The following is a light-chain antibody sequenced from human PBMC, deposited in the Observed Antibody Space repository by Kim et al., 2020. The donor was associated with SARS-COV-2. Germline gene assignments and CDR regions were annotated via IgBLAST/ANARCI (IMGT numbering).Light chain of an antibody. CDR1: QTVSDNSNVRNY. Sequence: ATINCKSRQTVSDNSNVRNYLAWYQKKPGQPPRLLIFWASTRETGVPDRFRGSGSGTDFTLTISSLQAEDVAVYYCQQYYSSPITFGQGTRLEIK. V-gene: IGKV4-1*01. CDR2: WAS. CDR3: QQYYSSPIT. J-gene: IGKJ5*01.